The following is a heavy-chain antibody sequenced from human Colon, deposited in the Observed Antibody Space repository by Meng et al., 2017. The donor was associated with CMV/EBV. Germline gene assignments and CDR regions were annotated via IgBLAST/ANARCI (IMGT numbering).Heavy chain of an antibody. CDR3: AKDRIQLWIFDY. J-gene: IGHJ4*02. Sequence: GESLKISCAASGFTFSNYGMSWVRQAPGKGLEWVSVISGNGGSTYYGDSVKGRFTISRDNSNNTLYLQMNSLRAEDTAVYYCAKDRIQLWIFDYWGQGTLVTVSS. V-gene: IGHV3-23*01. CDR1: GFTFSNYG. D-gene: IGHD5-18*01. CDR2: ISGNGGST.